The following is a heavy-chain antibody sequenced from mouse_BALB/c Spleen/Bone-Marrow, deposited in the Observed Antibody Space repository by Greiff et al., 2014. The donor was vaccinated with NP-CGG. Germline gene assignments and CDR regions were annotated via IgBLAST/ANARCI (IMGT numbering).Heavy chain of an antibody. J-gene: IGHJ1*01. D-gene: IGHD1-1*01. CDR2: INNNGGST. V-gene: IGHV5-6-3*01. CDR1: GFTFSSYG. CDR3: ARVYGWYFDV. Sequence: EVNVVESGGGLVPPGGSLKLSCVASGFTFSSYGMSWVRQTPDKRLELVATINNNGGSTYYPDSVKGQFTISRDNAKNTLYLQMSSLKSEDTAMYYCARVYGWYFDVWGAGTTVTVSS.